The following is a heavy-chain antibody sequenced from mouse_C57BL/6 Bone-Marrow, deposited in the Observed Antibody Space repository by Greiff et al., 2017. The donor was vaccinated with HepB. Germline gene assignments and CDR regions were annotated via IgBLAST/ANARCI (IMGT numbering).Heavy chain of an antibody. CDR2: IDPSDSYT. V-gene: IGHV1-50*01. CDR3: ASSTTVVATRYFDV. D-gene: IGHD1-1*01. J-gene: IGHJ1*03. CDR1: GYTFTSYW. Sequence: QVQLKQPGAELVKPGASVKLSCKASGYTFTSYWMQWVKQRPGQGLEWIGEIDPSDSYTNYNQKFKGKATLTVDTSSSTAYMQLSSLTSEDSAVYYCASSTTVVATRYFDVWGTGTTVTVSS.